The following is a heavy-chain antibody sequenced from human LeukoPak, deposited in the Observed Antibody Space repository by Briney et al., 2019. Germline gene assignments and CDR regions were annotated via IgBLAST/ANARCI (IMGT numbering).Heavy chain of an antibody. J-gene: IGHJ4*02. V-gene: IGHV3-23*01. Sequence: GGCLRLSCAASGFTFNIYAMNWVRQAPGKGLEWVSVISNSGGGTYYADSVKGRFTISRDNSKNTLYLQMNSLRAEDTAVYYCAKRAFGSERHLDYWGQGTLVTVSS. CDR3: AKRAFGSERHLDY. CDR2: ISNSGGGT. D-gene: IGHD3-10*01. CDR1: GFTFNIYA.